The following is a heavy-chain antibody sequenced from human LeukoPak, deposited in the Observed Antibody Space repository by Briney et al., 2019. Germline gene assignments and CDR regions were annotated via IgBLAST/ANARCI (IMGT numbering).Heavy chain of an antibody. CDR2: INPNSGGT. CDR3: CRGDPIVGATSFDY. CDR1: GYTFTGYY. D-gene: IGHD1-26*01. J-gene: IGHJ4*02. V-gene: IGHV1-2*02. Sequence: ASVKVSCKASGYTFTGYYMHWVRQAPGQGLEWMGWINPNSGGTNYAQKFQGRVTMTRDTSISTAYMELSRLRSDDTAVYYCCRGDPIVGATSFDYWGQGTLVTVPS.